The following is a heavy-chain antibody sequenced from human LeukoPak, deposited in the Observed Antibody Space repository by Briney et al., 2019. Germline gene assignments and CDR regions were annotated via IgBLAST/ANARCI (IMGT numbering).Heavy chain of an antibody. CDR2: ISYDGSNK. J-gene: IGHJ5*01. CDR3: AKDGPEYSTSWYRFDS. D-gene: IGHD6-13*01. CDR1: GFTFSSYA. V-gene: IGHV3-30-3*01. Sequence: GGSLRLSCAASGFTFSSYAMHWVRQAPGKGLEWVAVISYDGSNKYYADSVKGRFTISRDNSKNTLYLQMNSLRAEDTAVYYCAKDGPEYSTSWYRFDSWGQGTLVTVSS.